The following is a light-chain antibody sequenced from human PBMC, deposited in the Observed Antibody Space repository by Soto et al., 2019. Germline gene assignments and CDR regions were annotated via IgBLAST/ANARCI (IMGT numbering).Light chain of an antibody. J-gene: IGKJ1*01. CDR1: QSMSLF. Sequence: IEMTQSPSSLSASVGDRITITCRASQSMSLFLNWYQQKPGKAPKLLIYDASSLESGVPSRFSGSGSGTEFTLTISSLQHDDFATYYCQQYSVYWTFGQGTKVDI. CDR3: QQYSVYWT. CDR2: DAS. V-gene: IGKV1-5*01.